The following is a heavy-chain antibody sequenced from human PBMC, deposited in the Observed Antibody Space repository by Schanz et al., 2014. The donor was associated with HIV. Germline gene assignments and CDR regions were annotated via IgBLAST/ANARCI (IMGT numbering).Heavy chain of an antibody. CDR2: ISYDGSNK. Sequence: QVQLVESGGGVVQPGRSLRLSCAASEFIFSSYAMHWVRQAPGKGLEWVAAISYDGSNKYYAESVKGRFAISRDNSRNTLYLQMNTLRAEDTAVYYCAKGYGDYYWYFDLWGRGTLVTVSS. CDR3: AKGYGDYYWYFDL. V-gene: IGHV3-30*09. CDR1: EFIFSSYA. J-gene: IGHJ2*01. D-gene: IGHD4-17*01.